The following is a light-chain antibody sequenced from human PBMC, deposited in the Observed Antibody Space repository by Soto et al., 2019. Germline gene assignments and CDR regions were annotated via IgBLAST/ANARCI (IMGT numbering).Light chain of an antibody. Sequence: SYELTQPPSVSVAPGQTARITCGGNNIGNKRVHWYQQKPGQAPVLVVYDDSDRPSGIPERFSGSNSGNTATLSISRVEAGNEADYYCQVWDSNSVYVFGTGTKVTV. V-gene: IGLV3-21*02. J-gene: IGLJ1*01. CDR3: QVWDSNSVYV. CDR1: NIGNKR. CDR2: DDS.